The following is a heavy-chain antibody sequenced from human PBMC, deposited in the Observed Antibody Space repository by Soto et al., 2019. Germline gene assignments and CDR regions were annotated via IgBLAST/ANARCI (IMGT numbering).Heavy chain of an antibody. Sequence: QVQLVQSGAEVKKPGSSVKVSCKASGGTFSSYAISWVRQAPGQGLEWMGGIIPIFGTANYAQKFEGRVTITADESTSTAYMELCSLRSEDTAVYYCARDPCLPDYYYYGMDVWGQGTTVTVSS. CDR1: GGTFSSYA. CDR3: ARDPCLPDYYYYGMDV. J-gene: IGHJ6*02. CDR2: IIPIFGTA. V-gene: IGHV1-69*01.